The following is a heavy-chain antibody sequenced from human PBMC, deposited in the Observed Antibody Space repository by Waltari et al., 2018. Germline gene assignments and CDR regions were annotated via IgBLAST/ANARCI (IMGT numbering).Heavy chain of an antibody. CDR1: GYAFISYD. Sequence: QVQLVQSGAEVKKPGASVRVSCTASGYAFISYDINWVRQAPGQGREWMGWINPKTGAARFAQNFQDRVTMTRSTSETTAYMEISDLTSHDTAVYYCARGDNWNDRLDFWGQGTKVTVSS. J-gene: IGHJ3*01. V-gene: IGHV1-8*01. CDR3: ARGDNWNDRLDF. D-gene: IGHD1-1*01. CDR2: INPKTGAA.